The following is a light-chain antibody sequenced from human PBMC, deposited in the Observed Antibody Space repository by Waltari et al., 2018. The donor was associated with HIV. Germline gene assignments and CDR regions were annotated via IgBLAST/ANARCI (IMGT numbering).Light chain of an antibody. CDR1: QSVSSN. CDR3: QQYSDWPPGT. Sequence: TQSPASLSVSPGERATLSCRASQSVSSNLAWYQQRPGQAPRLLIYGASTRATGIPARFSGSGSGTEFALTISSLQSEDFAVYYCQQYSDWPPGTFGQGTNVEIK. J-gene: IGKJ1*01. V-gene: IGKV3-15*01. CDR2: GAS.